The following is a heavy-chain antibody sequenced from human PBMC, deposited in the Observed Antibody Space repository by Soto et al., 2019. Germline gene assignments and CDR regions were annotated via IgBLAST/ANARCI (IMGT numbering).Heavy chain of an antibody. Sequence: ESLKISCKGSGYSFTSYWISWVRQMPGKGLEWMWRIDLSDSYTNYSTSSQNNVTISADKTISTAYLQWNSLKTSDTTMYYCATLRTGANYYYGMDVWGQGTTVTVSS. J-gene: IGHJ6*02. V-gene: IGHV5-10-1*01. CDR1: GYSFTSYW. CDR2: IDLSDSYT. D-gene: IGHD1-1*01. CDR3: ATLRTGANYYYGMDV.